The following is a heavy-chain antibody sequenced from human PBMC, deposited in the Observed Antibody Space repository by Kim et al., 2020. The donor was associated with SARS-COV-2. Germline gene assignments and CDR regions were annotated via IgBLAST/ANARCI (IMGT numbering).Heavy chain of an antibody. Sequence: SETLSLTCTVSGGSISSYSWSWIRQPPGKGLEWIGYIYYSGSTNYNPSLKSRVTISVDTSKNQFSLKLSSVTAADTAVYYCARESMRRYYGMDVWGQGTTVTVSS. CDR3: ARESMRRYYGMDV. CDR1: GGSISSYS. CDR2: IYYSGST. V-gene: IGHV4-59*01. J-gene: IGHJ6*02.